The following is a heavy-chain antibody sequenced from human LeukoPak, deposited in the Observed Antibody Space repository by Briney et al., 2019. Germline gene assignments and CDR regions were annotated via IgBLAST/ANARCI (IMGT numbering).Heavy chain of an antibody. J-gene: IGHJ4*02. Sequence: GGSLRLSCAASGFTFRTYAMNWVRQAPGKGLEWVSSISSSSSTIYYADSVKGRFTISRDNAKNSLYLQMNSLRAEDTAVYYCARGGQFMITPPIDWGQGTLVTVSS. V-gene: IGHV3-48*01. CDR1: GFTFRTYA. CDR2: ISSSSSTI. CDR3: ARGGQFMITPPID. D-gene: IGHD3-16*01.